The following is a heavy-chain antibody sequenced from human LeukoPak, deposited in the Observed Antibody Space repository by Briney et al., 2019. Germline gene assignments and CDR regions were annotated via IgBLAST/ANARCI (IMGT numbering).Heavy chain of an antibody. CDR1: GFTFSSYW. D-gene: IGHD5-18*01. CDR3: ASPTGGYSYGPNEAPYY. J-gene: IGHJ4*02. CDR2: IKGDGSST. Sequence: GGSLRLSCAASGFTFSSYWMHWVRHTPGKGLVWVSRIKGDGSSTSYADSVKGRFTISRDNAKNTLYLQMNSLRAEDTAVYYCASPTGGYSYGPNEAPYYWGQGTLVTVSS. V-gene: IGHV3-74*01.